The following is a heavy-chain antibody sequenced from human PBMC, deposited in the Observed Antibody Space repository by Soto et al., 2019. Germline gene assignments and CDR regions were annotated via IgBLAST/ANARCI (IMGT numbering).Heavy chain of an antibody. CDR3: ARDPYGSGSCDD. D-gene: IGHD3-10*01. CDR2: IYYSGST. Sequence: SETLSLTCTVSGGSVSSGSYYWSWIRQPPGKGLEWIGYIYYSGSTNYNPSLKSRVTISVDTSKNQFSLKLSSVTAADTAVYYCARDPYGSGSCDDWGQGTLVTVSS. V-gene: IGHV4-61*01. CDR1: GGSVSSGSYY. J-gene: IGHJ4*02.